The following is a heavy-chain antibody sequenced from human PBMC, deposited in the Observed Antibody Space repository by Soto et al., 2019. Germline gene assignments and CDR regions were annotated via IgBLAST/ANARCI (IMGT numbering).Heavy chain of an antibody. V-gene: IGHV4-34*01. D-gene: IGHD6-13*01. CDR1: GGSFSGYY. CDR3: ARGGSSSWYPRHYYYGMDV. Sequence: SETLSLTCAVYGGSFSGYYWSWIRQPPGKGLEWIGEINHSGSTNYNPSLKSRVTISVDTSKNQFSLKLSSVTAADTAVYYCARGGSSSWYPRHYYYGMDVWGQGTTVTVSS. J-gene: IGHJ6*02. CDR2: INHSGST.